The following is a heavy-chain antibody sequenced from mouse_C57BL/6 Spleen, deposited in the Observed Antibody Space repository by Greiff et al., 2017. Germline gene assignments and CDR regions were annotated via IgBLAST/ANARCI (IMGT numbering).Heavy chain of an antibody. Sequence: QVQLQQPGAELVRPGTSVKLSCKASGYTFTSYWMHWVKQRPGQGLEWIGVIDPSDSYTNYNQKFKGKATLTVDTSSSTAYMQRSSLTSEDSAVYYCARGGKITTVDYWGQGTTLTVSS. D-gene: IGHD1-1*01. V-gene: IGHV1-59*01. CDR3: ARGGKITTVDY. CDR2: IDPSDSYT. J-gene: IGHJ2*01. CDR1: GYTFTSYW.